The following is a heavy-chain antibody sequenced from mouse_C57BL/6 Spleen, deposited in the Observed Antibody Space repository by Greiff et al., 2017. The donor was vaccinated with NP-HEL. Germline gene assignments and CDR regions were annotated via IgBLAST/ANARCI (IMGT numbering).Heavy chain of an antibody. J-gene: IGHJ1*03. D-gene: IGHD1-1*01. CDR3: ARSHYYGSRDWYFDV. CDR1: GYTFTSYW. CDR2: IDPSDSYT. Sequence: QVQLKQPGAELVMPGASVKLSCKASGYTFTSYWMHWVKQRPGQGLEWIGEIDPSDSYTNYNQKFKGKSTLTVDKSSSTAYMQLSSLTSEDSAVYYCARSHYYGSRDWYFDVWGTGTTVTVSS. V-gene: IGHV1-69*01.